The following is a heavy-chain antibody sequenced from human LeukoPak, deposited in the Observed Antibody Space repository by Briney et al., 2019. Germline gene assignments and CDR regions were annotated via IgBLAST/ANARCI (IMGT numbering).Heavy chain of an antibody. CDR1: GYTFTGYY. Sequence: GASVKVSCKASGYTFTGYYMHWVRQAPGQGLEWMGWINPNSGGTNYAQKFQGRVTMTRDTSISTAYMELSRLRSEDTAVYYCATDQGYRGYSYGLDYWGQGTLVTVSS. CDR2: INPNSGGT. J-gene: IGHJ4*02. D-gene: IGHD5-18*01. CDR3: ATDQGYRGYSYGLDY. V-gene: IGHV1-2*02.